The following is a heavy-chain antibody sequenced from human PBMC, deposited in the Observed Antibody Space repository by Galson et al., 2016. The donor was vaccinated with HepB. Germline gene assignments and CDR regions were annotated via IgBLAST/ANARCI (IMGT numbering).Heavy chain of an antibody. J-gene: IGHJ4*02. D-gene: IGHD5-12*01. V-gene: IGHV3-21*04. CDR1: GFSFSNYN. CDR3: ARHRISGYRGHDSESDY. Sequence: SLRLSCAASGFSFSNYNVNWVRQAPGRGLEWVSSISSSSTYTYYADSVKGRFTISADNSTSTAYLQWSSLTASDTAMYYCARHRISGYRGHDSESDYWGQGSLVIVSS. CDR2: ISSSSTYT.